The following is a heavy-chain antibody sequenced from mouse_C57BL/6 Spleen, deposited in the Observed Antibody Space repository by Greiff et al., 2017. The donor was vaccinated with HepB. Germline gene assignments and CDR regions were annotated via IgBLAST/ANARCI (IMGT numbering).Heavy chain of an antibody. CDR3: ARSDTTVVAPYAMDY. J-gene: IGHJ4*01. CDR2: IYPGSGST. V-gene: IGHV1-55*01. Sequence: QVQLKQPGAELVKPGASVKMSCKASGYTFTSYWITWVKQRPGQGLEWIGDIYPGSGSTNYNEKFKSKATLTVDTSSSTAYMQLSSLTSEDSAVYYCARSDTTVVAPYAMDYWGQGTSVTVSS. D-gene: IGHD1-1*01. CDR1: GYTFTSYW.